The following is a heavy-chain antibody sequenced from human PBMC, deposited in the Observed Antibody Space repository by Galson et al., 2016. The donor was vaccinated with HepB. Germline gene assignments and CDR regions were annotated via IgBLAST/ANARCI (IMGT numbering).Heavy chain of an antibody. CDR1: GASVNSSNW. CDR2: IHHTGTS. J-gene: IGHJ5*01. CDR3: ARASIRPGARIVFDS. Sequence: ETLSLTCAVSGASVNSSNWWTCVSKAPGTGLEWFGEIHHTGTSNNYQSLLSRLTMSTVNSRNHFFLNLQEVTAADTAVYYCARASIRPGARIVFDSWGQGILVTASS. D-gene: IGHD2-2*01. V-gene: IGHV4-4*02.